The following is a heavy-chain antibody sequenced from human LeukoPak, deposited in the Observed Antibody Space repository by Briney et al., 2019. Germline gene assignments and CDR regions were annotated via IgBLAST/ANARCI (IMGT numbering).Heavy chain of an antibody. J-gene: IGHJ4*02. V-gene: IGHV3-30*02. Sequence: GGSLRLSCAASGFTFSSYGMHWVRQAPGKGLEWVAFIRYDGSNKYYADSVKRRFTISRDNSKNTLYLQMNSRRAEDTAVYYCAKGRASSSWYVLDYFDYWGQGTLVTVSS. CDR3: AKGRASSSWYVLDYFDY. D-gene: IGHD6-13*01. CDR2: IRYDGSNK. CDR1: GFTFSSYG.